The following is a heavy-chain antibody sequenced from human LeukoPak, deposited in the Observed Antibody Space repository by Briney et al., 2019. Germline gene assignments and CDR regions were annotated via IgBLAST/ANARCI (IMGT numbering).Heavy chain of an antibody. Sequence: SETLSLTCAVYGGSFSGYYWSWIRQPPGKGLEWIGEINHSGSTNYNPSLKSRVTISVDTSKNQFSLKLSSVTAADTAVYYCARGGYGDYVEDYWGQGTLVTVSS. D-gene: IGHD4-17*01. J-gene: IGHJ4*02. CDR1: GGSFSGYY. V-gene: IGHV4-34*01. CDR2: INHSGST. CDR3: ARGGYGDYVEDY.